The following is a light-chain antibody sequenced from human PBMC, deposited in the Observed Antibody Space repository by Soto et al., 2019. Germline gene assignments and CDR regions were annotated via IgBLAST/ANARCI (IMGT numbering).Light chain of an antibody. J-gene: IGKJ1*01. V-gene: IGKV3-15*01. Sequence: EIVMTQSQATLSVSPGEGATLSCRASQSVSSNLSWYQQKPGQSPRLLIHGASTRATGIPARFSGSGSGTEFTLTISSLQSEDVAVYYCQQYNNWWTFGQGTKVDTK. CDR1: QSVSSN. CDR3: QQYNNWWT. CDR2: GAS.